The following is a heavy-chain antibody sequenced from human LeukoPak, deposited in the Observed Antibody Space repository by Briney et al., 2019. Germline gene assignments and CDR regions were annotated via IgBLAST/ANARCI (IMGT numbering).Heavy chain of an antibody. V-gene: IGHV3-30*03. D-gene: IGHD2-15*01. CDR1: GFTFSSYG. J-gene: IGHJ4*02. CDR3: ASPFRTGYCSGGSCPSTPDY. CDR2: ISYDGSNK. Sequence: PGGSLRLSCAVSGFTFSSYGMHWVRQAPGKGLEWVAVISYDGSNKYYADSVKGRFTISRDNSKNTLYLQMNSLRAEDTAVYYCASPFRTGYCSGGSCPSTPDYWGQGTLVTVSS.